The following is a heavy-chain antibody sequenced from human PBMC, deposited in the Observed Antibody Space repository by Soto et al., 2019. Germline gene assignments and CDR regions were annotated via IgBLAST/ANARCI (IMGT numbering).Heavy chain of an antibody. D-gene: IGHD3-22*01. V-gene: IGHV4-39*01. CDR2: IYYSGST. CDR1: GGSISSSSYY. J-gene: IGHJ4*02. CDR3: ARHPANYYDSSGYYDFDY. Sequence: SETLSLTCTVSGGSISSSSYYWGWICQPPGKGLEWIGSIYYSGSTYYNPSLKSRVTISVDTSKNQFSLKLSSVTAADTAVYYCARHPANYYDSSGYYDFDYWGQGTLVTVSS.